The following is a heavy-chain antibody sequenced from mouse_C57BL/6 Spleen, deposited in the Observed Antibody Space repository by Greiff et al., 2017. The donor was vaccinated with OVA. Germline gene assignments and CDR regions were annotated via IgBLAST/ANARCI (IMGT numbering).Heavy chain of an antibody. CDR1: GYAFSSSW. CDR2: IYPGDGDT. J-gene: IGHJ2*01. Sequence: QVQLQQSGPELVKPGASVQISCKASGYAFSSSWMTWVKQRPGKGLVWIGRIYPGDGDTNYNGKYKGKATPTADKSSSTAYMQLSSLTTEDSAVYFCARLGYDDLGCWGQGTTLTVAS. CDR3: ARLGYDDLGC. V-gene: IGHV1-82*01. D-gene: IGHD2-14*01.